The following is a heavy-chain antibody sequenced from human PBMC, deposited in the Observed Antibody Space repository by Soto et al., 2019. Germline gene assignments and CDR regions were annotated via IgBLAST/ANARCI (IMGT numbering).Heavy chain of an antibody. D-gene: IGHD4-17*01. CDR3: ARDRNGDYDHYYYGMDV. CDR1: GGSISSYY. V-gene: IGHV4-59*01. CDR2: IYYSGST. J-gene: IGHJ6*02. Sequence: NPSETLSLTCTVSGGSISSYYWSWIRQPPGKGLEWIGYIYYSGSTNYNPSLKSRVTISVDTSKNQFSLKLSSVTAADTAVYYCARDRNGDYDHYYYGMDVWGQGTTVTVFS.